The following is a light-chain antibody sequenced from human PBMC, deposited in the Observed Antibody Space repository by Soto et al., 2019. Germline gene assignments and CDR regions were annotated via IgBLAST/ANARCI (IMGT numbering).Light chain of an antibody. CDR3: LQFGKTPYT. V-gene: IGKV3-20*01. CDR2: DES. Sequence: EVVLTQSPGTLSLSPGERASLSCRASQXVGXNYFAWFQQKPGQPPRLLIYDESRRDAGIPDRFSGSGSGTESTLTISRLEPEDFAVYHCLQFGKTPYTFGLGTRLEIK. J-gene: IGKJ2*01. CDR1: QXVGXNY.